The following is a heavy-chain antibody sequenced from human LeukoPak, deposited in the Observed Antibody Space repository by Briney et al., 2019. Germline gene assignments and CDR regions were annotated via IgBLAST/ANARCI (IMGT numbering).Heavy chain of an antibody. Sequence: PGGSPGLSCAASGFTFSSYGMHWVRQAPGKGLEWVAVIWYDGSNKYYADSVKGRFTISRDNSKNTLYLQMNSLRAEDTAVYSCARGITIFGVVTRPDYWGQGTLVTVSS. CDR1: GFTFSSYG. CDR2: IWYDGSNK. J-gene: IGHJ4*02. D-gene: IGHD3-3*01. V-gene: IGHV3-33*01. CDR3: ARGITIFGVVTRPDY.